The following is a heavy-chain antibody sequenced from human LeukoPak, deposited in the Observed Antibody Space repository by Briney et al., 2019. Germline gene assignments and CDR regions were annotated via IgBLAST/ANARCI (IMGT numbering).Heavy chain of an antibody. Sequence: GESLKISCKASGYSFTTHWIGWVRQMPGKGLEWMGIIYPGDSDTRYSPSFQGHVTISADKSISTAYLQWSSLKASDTAMYFCARTDILTGSVDYWGQGTLVTVSS. CDR2: IYPGDSDT. D-gene: IGHD3-9*01. CDR3: ARTDILTGSVDY. CDR1: GYSFTTHW. V-gene: IGHV5-51*01. J-gene: IGHJ4*02.